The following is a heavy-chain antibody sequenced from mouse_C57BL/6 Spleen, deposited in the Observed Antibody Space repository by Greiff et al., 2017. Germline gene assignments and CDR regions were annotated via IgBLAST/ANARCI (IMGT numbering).Heavy chain of an antibody. J-gene: IGHJ3*01. CDR1: GYTFTSYW. V-gene: IGHV1-55*01. CDR3: ARRYGSSYWFAY. D-gene: IGHD1-1*01. CDR2: IYPGSGST. Sequence: QVQLQQPGAELVKPGASVKMSCKASGYTFTSYWITWVKQRPGQGLEWIGDIYPGSGSTNYNEKFKSKATLTVDTSSSTAYMQLSSPTSEDSAVYYCARRYGSSYWFAYWGQGTLVTVSA.